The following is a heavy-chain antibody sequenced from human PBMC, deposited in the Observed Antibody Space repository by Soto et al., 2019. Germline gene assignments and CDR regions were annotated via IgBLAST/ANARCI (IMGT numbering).Heavy chain of an antibody. CDR3: ARASDTYSNLGGYYYYYYMDV. CDR2: IYNSGST. Sequence: SETLSLTCTVSGGSISSYFWIWVRQPPGKGLEWIGYIYNSGSTNYNPSLKSRVTMSVDTSRKQFSLKLSSVTAADTAVYYCARASDTYSNLGGYYYYYYMDVWGKGTTVTVSS. D-gene: IGHD3-10*01. CDR1: GGSISSYF. J-gene: IGHJ6*03. V-gene: IGHV4-59*01.